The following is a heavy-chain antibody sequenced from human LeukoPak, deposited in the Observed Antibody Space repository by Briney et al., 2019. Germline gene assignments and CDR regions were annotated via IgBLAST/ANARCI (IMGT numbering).Heavy chain of an antibody. V-gene: IGHV3-33*06. D-gene: IGHD4-11*01. Sequence: QPGGSLRLSCATSGFTFSHYGMHWVRQAPGKGLEWVAVIWSDGTEKYYGDSVKGRFTISRDNSKKTVYLQMNSLRVKDTAIYYCAKDAQRGFDFSNSLESWGQGTLVTVSS. CDR3: AKDAQRGFDFSNSLES. CDR2: IWSDGTEK. J-gene: IGHJ4*02. CDR1: GFTFSHYG.